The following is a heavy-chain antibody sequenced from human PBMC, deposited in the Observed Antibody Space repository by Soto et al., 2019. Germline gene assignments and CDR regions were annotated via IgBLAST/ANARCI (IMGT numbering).Heavy chain of an antibody. CDR2: IWYDGSNK. CDR3: ARDRAGAQYGLDV. Sequence: GGSLRLSCAASGFTFSSYGMHWVRQASGKGLEWVAVIWYDGSNKYYVDSVKGRFTISRDNAKNSLYLQMNSLRDEDTAVYYCARDRAGAQYGLDVWGQGTTVTVSS. V-gene: IGHV3-33*01. D-gene: IGHD1-26*01. CDR1: GFTFSSYG. J-gene: IGHJ6*02.